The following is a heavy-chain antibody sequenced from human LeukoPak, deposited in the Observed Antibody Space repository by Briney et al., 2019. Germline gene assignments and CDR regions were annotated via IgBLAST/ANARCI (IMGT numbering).Heavy chain of an antibody. CDR1: GGSISSGGYY. Sequence: PSQTLSLTCTVSGGSISSGGYYLSWIRQHPGTGLVWIGYIYYSGSTYYNPSLKSRVTISVDTSKNQFSLKLSSVTAADTAVYYCARDSYYLGNFDLWGRGTLVTVSS. J-gene: IGHJ2*01. V-gene: IGHV4-31*03. CDR2: IYYSGST. D-gene: IGHD3-22*01. CDR3: ARDSYYLGNFDL.